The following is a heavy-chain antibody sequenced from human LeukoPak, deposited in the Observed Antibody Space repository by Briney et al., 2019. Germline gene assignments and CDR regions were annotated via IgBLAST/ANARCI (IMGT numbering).Heavy chain of an antibody. D-gene: IGHD5-12*01. V-gene: IGHV4-59*01. CDR2: IYYSGST. Sequence: SETLSLTCTVSGGFISSYYWSWIRQPPGKGLEWIGYIYYSGSTNYNPALKSRVTISADTSKNQFSLKLSSVTAADTAVYYCARDRFNSGYDYWGQGTLVTVSS. J-gene: IGHJ4*02. CDR1: GGFISSYY. CDR3: ARDRFNSGYDY.